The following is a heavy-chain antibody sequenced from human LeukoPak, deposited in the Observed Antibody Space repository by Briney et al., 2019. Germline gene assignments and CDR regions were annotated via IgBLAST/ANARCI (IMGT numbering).Heavy chain of an antibody. D-gene: IGHD3-22*01. CDR1: GFTFSSYG. CDR3: AKDFYDSSSLGRFDY. V-gene: IGHV3-30*18. J-gene: IGHJ4*02. CDR2: ISYDGSNK. Sequence: PGGSLRLSCAASGFTFSSYGMHWVRQAPGKGLEWVAVISYDGSNKYYADSVKGRFTISRDNSKNTLYLQMNSLRAEDTAVYYCAKDFYDSSSLGRFDYWGQGTLVTVSS.